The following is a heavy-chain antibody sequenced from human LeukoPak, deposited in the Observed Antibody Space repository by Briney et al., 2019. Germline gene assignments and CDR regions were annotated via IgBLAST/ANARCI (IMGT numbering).Heavy chain of an antibody. V-gene: IGHV1-18*01. D-gene: IGHD3-22*01. Sequence: GASVKVSCKASGYTFTSYGISWVRQAPGQGLEWMGWISAYNGNTNYAQKLQGRVTMTTDTSTSTAYMELRSLRSDDTAVYYCARDSEGDYYDSSGYYAPQSYWGQGTLVTVSS. CDR2: ISAYNGNT. CDR1: GYTFTSYG. CDR3: ARDSEGDYYDSSGYYAPQSY. J-gene: IGHJ4*02.